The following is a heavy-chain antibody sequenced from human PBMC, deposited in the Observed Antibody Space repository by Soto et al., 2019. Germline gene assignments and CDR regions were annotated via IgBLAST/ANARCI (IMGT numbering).Heavy chain of an antibody. CDR2: ISGSAITT. CDR3: AKVIVARGGMDV. CDR1: GFTFSSYA. D-gene: IGHD6-6*01. Sequence: EVQLLDSGGGLVQPGGSLRLSCAASGFTFSSYAMSWVRQAPGTGLEWVSAISGSAITTYYADSVKGRFTISRDNSKNTVYLQRNSLRAEDTAIYYCAKVIVARGGMDVWGRGTTVTVSS. V-gene: IGHV3-23*01. J-gene: IGHJ6*02.